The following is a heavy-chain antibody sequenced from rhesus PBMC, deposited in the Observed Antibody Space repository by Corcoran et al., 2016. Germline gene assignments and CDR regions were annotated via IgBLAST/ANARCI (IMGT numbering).Heavy chain of an antibody. CDR2: IYGSSGST. V-gene: IGHV4-160*01. D-gene: IGHD6-31*01. J-gene: IGHJ2*01. CDR1: GGSISSNY. Sequence: QVQLQESGPGLVKPSETLSLTCAVSGGSISSNYWSWTRQPPGKGLGWIGHIYGSSGSTDYNPSLKSRVTISTDTSKNQFSLKLSSVTAADTAVYYCARKTIRSGWYWYFDLWGPGTPITISS. CDR3: ARKTIRSGWYWYFDL.